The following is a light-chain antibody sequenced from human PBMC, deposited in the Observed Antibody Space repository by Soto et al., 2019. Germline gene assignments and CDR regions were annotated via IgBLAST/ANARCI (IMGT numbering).Light chain of an antibody. CDR3: QQYGSSPLT. V-gene: IGKV3-20*01. Sequence: EIVLTQSPGTLSLSPGERATLSCRASQSVSSSYLDWYQQKPGQAPRLLIYGASSRATGIPDRFSGSGSGTAFSLNISRLEPEDLAVYYGQQYGSSPLTFGGGTKVESK. J-gene: IGKJ4*01. CDR1: QSVSSSY. CDR2: GAS.